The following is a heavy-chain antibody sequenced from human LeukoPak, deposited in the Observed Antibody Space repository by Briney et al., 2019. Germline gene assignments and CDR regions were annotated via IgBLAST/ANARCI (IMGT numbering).Heavy chain of an antibody. V-gene: IGHV3-48*04. CDR1: GFTFSNYN. Sequence: GGSLRLSCAASGFTFSNYNMNWVRQTPGKGLEWVSYISSNSTAIYYADSVKGRFTISRDNAKNSLHLQMNSLRAEDTAVYYCARVPTTEKYYDFWSGSLDAFDIWGQGTMVTVSS. CDR2: ISSNSTAI. CDR3: ARVPTTEKYYDFWSGSLDAFDI. J-gene: IGHJ3*02. D-gene: IGHD3-3*01.